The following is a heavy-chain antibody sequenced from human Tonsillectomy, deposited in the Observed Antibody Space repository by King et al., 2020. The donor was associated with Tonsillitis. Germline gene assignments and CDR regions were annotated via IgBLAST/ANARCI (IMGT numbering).Heavy chain of an antibody. Sequence: VQLVESGGGLVQPGGSLRLSCAASGFTFSTYWMTWVRQAPGKGLDWVANIKQDGSEKYYVDSVKGRFTISRDNAKNSLNLQMKSLRAEDTAIYYCARGAYSGFRGRYSCFDPWGQGPLVTVSS. CDR3: ARGAYSGFRGRYSCFDP. J-gene: IGHJ5*02. V-gene: IGHV3-7*04. CDR1: GFTFSTYW. CDR2: IKQDGSEK. D-gene: IGHD3-3*01.